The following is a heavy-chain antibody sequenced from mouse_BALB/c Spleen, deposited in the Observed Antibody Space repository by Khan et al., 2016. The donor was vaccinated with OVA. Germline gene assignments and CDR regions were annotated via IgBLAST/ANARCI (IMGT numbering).Heavy chain of an antibody. D-gene: IGHD1-1*01. CDR3: TRLAYYYDSEGFAY. Sequence: EVLLVESGGDLVKPGGSLKLSCAASGFTFSTYGMSWVRQAPDKRLEWVATVSTGGSYTYYPDSVKGRFTISRDNAKNTMYLQMSGLRYEDTAMFYSTRLAYYYDSEGFAYWGQGTLVTVSA. J-gene: IGHJ3*01. V-gene: IGHV5-6*01. CDR1: GFTFSTYG. CDR2: VSTGGSYT.